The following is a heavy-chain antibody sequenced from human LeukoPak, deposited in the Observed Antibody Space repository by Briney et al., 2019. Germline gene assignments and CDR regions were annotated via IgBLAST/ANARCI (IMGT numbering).Heavy chain of an antibody. D-gene: IGHD2-2*01. CDR3: ARGDLGYCSSSTCPTRGNAFDI. J-gene: IGHJ3*02. CDR2: VNAGNGNT. Sequence: GASVKVSRKASGYTFTTYAVHWVRQAPGQRLEWMGWVNAGNGNTKYSQKFQGRVTITRDTSASTAYMELTSLRSEDTAVYYCARGDLGYCSSSTCPTRGNAFDIWGQGTRVTVSS. CDR1: GYTFTTYA. V-gene: IGHV1-3*01.